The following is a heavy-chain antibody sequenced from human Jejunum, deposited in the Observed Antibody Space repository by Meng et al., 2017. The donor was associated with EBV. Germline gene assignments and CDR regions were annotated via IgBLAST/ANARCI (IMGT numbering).Heavy chain of an antibody. J-gene: IGHJ4*02. V-gene: IGHV1-3*01. CDR3: ARGSSWNRGDY. CDR1: GYTLNNYA. D-gene: IGHD6-13*01. Sequence: QVHLGQSGAEVKKPGASVKVSCKASGYTLNNYALHWVRQAPGQGLEWMGYISAGSGDTKNSQKFQGRVTFTRDTSASTVYMELSSLRSEDTAMYYCARGSSWNRGDYWGQGTLVTVSS. CDR2: ISAGSGDT.